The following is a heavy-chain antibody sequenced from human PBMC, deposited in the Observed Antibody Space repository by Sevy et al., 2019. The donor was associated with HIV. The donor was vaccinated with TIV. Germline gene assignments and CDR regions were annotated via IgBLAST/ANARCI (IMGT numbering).Heavy chain of an antibody. V-gene: IGHV4-39*01. CDR2: INYRGST. CDR1: GGSISNNNYY. Sequence: SETLSLTCTVSGGSISNNNYYWGWIRQSPGKGLEWIGTINYRGSTDYNPSLKSRVTISVDTSKNQFSLKLSSVTAADTAVYYCARHALFTIFGVVIDPKMYYFDYWGQGTQVTVSS. D-gene: IGHD3-3*01. J-gene: IGHJ4*02. CDR3: ARHALFTIFGVVIDPKMYYFDY.